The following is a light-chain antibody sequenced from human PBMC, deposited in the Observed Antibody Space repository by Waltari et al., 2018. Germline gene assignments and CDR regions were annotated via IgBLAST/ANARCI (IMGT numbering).Light chain of an antibody. Sequence: DIQITHSPSSLAASLGDNGTITCRASQSIRSYLNWYQQQPWKAPKLLIYAASSLQSGGPSRFSGSGSGTDFTLTISSLQPEDFATYYCQQRYSTPLPFGGGTKVEIK. J-gene: IGKJ4*01. CDR3: QQRYSTPLP. V-gene: IGKV1-39*01. CDR1: QSIRSY. CDR2: AAS.